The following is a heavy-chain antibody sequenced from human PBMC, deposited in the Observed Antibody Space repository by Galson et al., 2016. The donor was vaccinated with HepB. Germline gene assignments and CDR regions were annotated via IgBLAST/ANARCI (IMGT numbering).Heavy chain of an antibody. CDR3: ARELDHSSYFDY. Sequence: SVKVSCKASGYTFDTYNMHWVRQAPGQGLEWMGIIKPSGGNTIYAQKFQDRITMTRDTSTSTVYMELISLRFEDTAVYYCARELDHSSYFDYWGQGTLPTVSS. D-gene: IGHD6-6*01. J-gene: IGHJ4*02. CDR1: GYTFDTYN. V-gene: IGHV1-46*02. CDR2: IKPSGGNT.